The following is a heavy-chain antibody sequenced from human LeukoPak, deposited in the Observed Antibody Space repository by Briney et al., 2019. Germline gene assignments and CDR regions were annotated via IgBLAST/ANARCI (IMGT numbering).Heavy chain of an antibody. CDR1: GGSISSYY. Sequence: PSETLSLTCTVSGGSISSYYWSWIRQPPGKGLEWIGYIYYSGSTNYNPSLKSRVTISVDTSKNQFSLKLSSVTAADTAVYYCAFLEWLLGAFDIWGQGTMVTVSS. D-gene: IGHD3-3*01. CDR2: IYYSGST. CDR3: AFLEWLLGAFDI. J-gene: IGHJ3*02. V-gene: IGHV4-59*01.